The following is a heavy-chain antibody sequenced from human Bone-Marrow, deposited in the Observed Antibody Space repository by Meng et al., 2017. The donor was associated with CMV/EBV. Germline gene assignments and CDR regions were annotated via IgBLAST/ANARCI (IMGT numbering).Heavy chain of an antibody. Sequence: SVKVSCKASGYTFTSYGFSWVRQAPGQGLEWMGGIIPIFGTANYAQKFQGRVTITTDESTSTAYMELSSLRSEDTAVYYCARDGGYSSSWYGMDVWGQGTTVTVSS. CDR3: ARDGGYSSSWYGMDV. CDR1: GYTFTSYG. D-gene: IGHD6-13*01. V-gene: IGHV1-69*05. J-gene: IGHJ6*02. CDR2: IIPIFGTA.